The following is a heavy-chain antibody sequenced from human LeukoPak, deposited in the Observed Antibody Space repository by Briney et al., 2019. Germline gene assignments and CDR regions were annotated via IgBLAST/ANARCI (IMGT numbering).Heavy chain of an antibody. CDR2: ISGSGGST. Sequence: GGSLRLSCAASGFTFNSYAMSWVRQAPGKGLEWVSAISGSGGSTYYADSVKGRFTISRDNSKNTLYLQMNSLRAEDTAVYYCAKTQYYSDSNGYNEGAYFFDYWGQGTLVTVSS. D-gene: IGHD3-22*01. CDR1: GFTFNSYA. J-gene: IGHJ4*02. V-gene: IGHV3-23*01. CDR3: AKTQYYSDSNGYNEGAYFFDY.